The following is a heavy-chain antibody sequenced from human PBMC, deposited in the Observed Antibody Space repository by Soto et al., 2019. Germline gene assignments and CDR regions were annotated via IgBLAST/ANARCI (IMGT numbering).Heavy chain of an antibody. CDR2: ISSSGSTI. Sequence: GGSLRLSCAASGFTFSSYEMNWVRQAPGKGLEWVSYISSSGSTIYYADSVKGRFTISRDNAKNSLYLQMNSLRAEDTAVYYCARGSARSPHLAYSPAPWGQGTLVTVSS. CDR1: GFTFSSYE. CDR3: ARGSARSPHLAYSPAP. V-gene: IGHV3-48*03. J-gene: IGHJ5*02. D-gene: IGHD4-4*01.